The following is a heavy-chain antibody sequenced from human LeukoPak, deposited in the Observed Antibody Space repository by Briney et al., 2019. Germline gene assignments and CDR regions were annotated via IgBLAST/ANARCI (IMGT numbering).Heavy chain of an antibody. V-gene: IGHV3-23*01. CDR3: ASVTGWYPLDY. Sequence: GGSLRLSCAASGFTFSIYSMSWVRQAPGKGLEWVSKISGNGANTYYADSVKGRFTISRDNSKNTMYLQMNSLRAEDTAVYYCASVTGWYPLDYWGQGNLVTVPS. CDR1: GFTFSIYS. D-gene: IGHD6-19*01. J-gene: IGHJ4*02. CDR2: ISGNGANT.